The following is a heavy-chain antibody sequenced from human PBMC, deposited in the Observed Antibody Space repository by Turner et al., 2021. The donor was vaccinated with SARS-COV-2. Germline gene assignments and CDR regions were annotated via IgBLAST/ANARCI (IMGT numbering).Heavy chain of an antibody. J-gene: IGHJ4*02. D-gene: IGHD3-22*01. Sequence: QVQLVQSGAEVKKPGASVKVSCKASGYTFTGYYMHWVRQAPGQGLEWMGWINTTSGGTNDAQRVQGRVTMTRDTSISTAYMELSRLRSDDTAVYYCARVPLYYYDSSGYFDYWGQGTLVTVSS. CDR1: GYTFTGYY. CDR3: ARVPLYYYDSSGYFDY. V-gene: IGHV1-2*02. CDR2: INTTSGGT.